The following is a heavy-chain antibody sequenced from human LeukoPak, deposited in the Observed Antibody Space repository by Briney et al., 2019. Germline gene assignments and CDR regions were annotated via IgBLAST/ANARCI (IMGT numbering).Heavy chain of an antibody. CDR3: VRDGYRD. CDR2: IYSGGST. V-gene: IGHV3-66*01. CDR1: GFTVSSNY. J-gene: IGHJ4*02. D-gene: IGHD6-25*01. Sequence: SGGSLRLSCAASGFTVSSNYMSWVRQAPGKGLEWVSVIYSGGSTYYADSVEGRFTISRDNSKNTLYLQMNSLRADDTAVYYCVRDGYRDWGQGTLVTVSS.